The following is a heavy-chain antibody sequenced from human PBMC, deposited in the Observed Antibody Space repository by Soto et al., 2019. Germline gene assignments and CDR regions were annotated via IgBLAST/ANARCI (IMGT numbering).Heavy chain of an antibody. Sequence: SETLSLTCTVSGGSISSYYWSWIRQPPGKGLEWFGYIYYSGSTNYIPSLKSRVTISVDTSKNQFSLKLSSVTAADTAVYYCARHHGSSSWYGSQFDYWGQGTLVTVSS. CDR2: IYYSGST. CDR1: GGSISSYY. V-gene: IGHV4-59*08. D-gene: IGHD6-13*01. J-gene: IGHJ4*02. CDR3: ARHHGSSSWYGSQFDY.